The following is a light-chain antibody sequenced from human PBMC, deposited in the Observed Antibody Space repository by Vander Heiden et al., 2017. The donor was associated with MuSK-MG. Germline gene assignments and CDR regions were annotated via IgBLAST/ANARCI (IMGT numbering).Light chain of an antibody. CDR2: AAT. CDR3: QHGDNTPIT. V-gene: IGKV1-39*01. J-gene: IGKJ4*01. CDR1: QNIGNY. Sequence: DIQMTQSPSSLSASVGDRVTIICRATQNIGNYLNWYQQKGGKAPQLLIYAATRLQSGVPSRFSGSGSGTEFTLSISRLQREDFATYYCQHGDNTPITFGGGTKVXIK.